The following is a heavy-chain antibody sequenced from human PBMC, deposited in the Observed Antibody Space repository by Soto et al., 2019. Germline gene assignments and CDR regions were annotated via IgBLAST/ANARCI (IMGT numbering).Heavy chain of an antibody. Sequence: VGSLRLSCEASGFTFSDYYMTWFRQAPGKGLEWVSYISGGGTFAVYADSLRGRFTILRDNAKSSVYLQITSLRADDSAVYYCARGHTTVRRAYFDYWRQRTVVTVSS. V-gene: IGHV3-11*04. CDR2: ISGGGTFA. J-gene: IGHJ4*02. CDR1: GFTFSDYY. D-gene: IGHD4-17*01. CDR3: ARGHTTVRRAYFDY.